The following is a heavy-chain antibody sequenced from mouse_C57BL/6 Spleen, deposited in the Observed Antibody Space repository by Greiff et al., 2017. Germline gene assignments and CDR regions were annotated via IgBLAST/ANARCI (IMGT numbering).Heavy chain of an antibody. V-gene: IGHV14-1*01. CDR1: GFTIKDYY. CDR2: IDPEDGDT. CDR3: TTEDRRSYAKED. J-gene: IGHJ4*01. Sequence: VQLQQSGAELVRPGASVKLSCTASGFTIKDYYMHWVKQRPEQGLEWIGRIDPEDGDTEYAPKFQGKATMTADTSSNTAYLQLSSLTSEDSAVYYCTTEDRRSYAKEDWGQGTSVTVAS. D-gene: IGHD2-14*01.